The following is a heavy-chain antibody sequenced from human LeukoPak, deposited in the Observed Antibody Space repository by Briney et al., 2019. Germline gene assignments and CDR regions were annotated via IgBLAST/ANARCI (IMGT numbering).Heavy chain of an antibody. CDR1: GFTFSSYA. V-gene: IGHV3-23*01. CDR3: AIIHPDYDGICYWVQ. Sequence: GGSLRLSCAASGFTFSSYAMSWVRQAPGKGVEWVSGISVSGVRTYNADTVKGRFTISRDNTRNTLYLQMNSLRAEDTALYYCAIIHPDYDGICYWVQWGQGTLVTVSS. CDR2: ISVSGVRT. J-gene: IGHJ4*02. D-gene: IGHD3-22*01.